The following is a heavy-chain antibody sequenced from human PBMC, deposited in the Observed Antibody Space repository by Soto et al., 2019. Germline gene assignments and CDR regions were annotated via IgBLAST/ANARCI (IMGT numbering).Heavy chain of an antibody. D-gene: IGHD3-16*01. Sequence: EVQLVQSGAEVKKSGGSLKISCEGSGFIFSRYKIGWVRQMPGKGLEWMGIINPGNSDTTYSPSFQGQVTISADNSINTAYLQWSSLRASDTAVYYCMRSYDDSNYFYYGMDVWGQGTTVTVSS. CDR1: GFIFSRYK. V-gene: IGHV5-51*01. CDR3: MRSYDDSNYFYYGMDV. J-gene: IGHJ6*02. CDR2: INPGNSDT.